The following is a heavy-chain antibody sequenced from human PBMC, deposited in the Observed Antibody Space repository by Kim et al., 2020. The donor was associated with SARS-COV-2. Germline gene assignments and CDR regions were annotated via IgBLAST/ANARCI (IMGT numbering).Heavy chain of an antibody. CDR3: ARAEQQLLENYYYYYMDV. J-gene: IGHJ6*03. V-gene: IGHV3-11*06. Sequence: KGRFTISRDNAKNSLYLQMNSLRAEDTAVYYCARAEQQLLENYYYYYMDVWGKGTTVTVSS. D-gene: IGHD1-26*01.